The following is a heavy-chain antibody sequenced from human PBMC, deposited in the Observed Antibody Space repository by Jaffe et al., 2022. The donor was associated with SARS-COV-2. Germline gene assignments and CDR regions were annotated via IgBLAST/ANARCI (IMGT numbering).Heavy chain of an antibody. CDR3: ATISGYLYWYFDL. J-gene: IGHJ2*01. D-gene: IGHD3-22*01. CDR1: GFTVGSSY. CDR2: IYSGGTT. Sequence: EVQLVESGGGLIQPGGSLRLSCAASGFTVGSSYMSWVRQAPGKGLEWVSLIYSGGTTYYADSVKGRFTISRDNSKNTVYLQMNSLRAQDTAVYYCATISGYLYWYFDLWGRGTLVTVSS. V-gene: IGHV3-53*01.